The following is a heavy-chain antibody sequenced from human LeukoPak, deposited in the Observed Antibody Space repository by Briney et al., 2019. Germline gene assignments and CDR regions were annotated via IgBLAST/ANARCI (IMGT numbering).Heavy chain of an antibody. V-gene: IGHV3-13*01. CDR1: GFTFSNFD. CDR2: IGTAGDT. D-gene: IGHD6-13*01. CDR3: SRGGAPAGYAYDV. J-gene: IGHJ3*01. Sequence: GGSLRLSCATSGFTFSNFDLHWVRQATGEGLEWVSAIGTAGDTYYPDSVKGRFTMSRDNAKNSFYLQMNNLRVGDTAVYYCSRGGAPAGYAYDVWGHGTVVTVSS.